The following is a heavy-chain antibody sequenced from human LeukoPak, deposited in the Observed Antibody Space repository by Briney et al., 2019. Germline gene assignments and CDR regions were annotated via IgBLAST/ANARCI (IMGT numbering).Heavy chain of an antibody. D-gene: IGHD3-10*01. J-gene: IGHJ4*02. V-gene: IGHV3-23*01. Sequence: GGSLRLSCAASGFTFSSYAMSWVRQAPGKGLEWVSAISGSGGSTYYADSVKGRFTISRDNSKNTLYLQMSSLRAEDTAVYYCANLYYGSGSPWLDYWGQGTLVTVSS. CDR1: GFTFSSYA. CDR3: ANLYYGSGSPWLDY. CDR2: ISGSGGST.